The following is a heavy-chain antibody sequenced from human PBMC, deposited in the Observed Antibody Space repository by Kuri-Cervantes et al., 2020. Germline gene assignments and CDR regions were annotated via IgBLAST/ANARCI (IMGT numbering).Heavy chain of an antibody. Sequence: SVKVSCKASGGTFSSYTISWVRQAPGQGLEWMGRIIPILGIANYAQKFQGRVTITADKSTSTAYMELSSLRSEDTAVYYCAMVGVVRGAQADGMDVWGQGTTVTVSS. J-gene: IGHJ6*02. D-gene: IGHD3-10*01. CDR2: IIPILGIA. CDR1: GGTFSSYT. V-gene: IGHV1-69*02. CDR3: AMVGVVRGAQADGMDV.